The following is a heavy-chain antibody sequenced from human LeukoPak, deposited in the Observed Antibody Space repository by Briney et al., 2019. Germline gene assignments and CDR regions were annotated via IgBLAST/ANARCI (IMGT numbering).Heavy chain of an antibody. CDR2: INPSGGST. CDR3: AREAKPVVVVAAGPGY. D-gene: IGHD2-15*01. CDR1: GYTFTSYY. V-gene: IGHV1-46*01. Sequence: ASVKVSCKASGYTFTSYYMHWVRQAPGQGLEWMGTINPSGGSTSYARKFQGRVTMTRDTSTSTVYMELSSLRSEDTAVYYCAREAKPVVVVAAGPGYWGQGTLVTVSS. J-gene: IGHJ4*02.